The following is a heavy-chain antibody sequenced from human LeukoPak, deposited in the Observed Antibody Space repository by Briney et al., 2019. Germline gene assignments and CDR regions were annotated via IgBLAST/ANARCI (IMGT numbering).Heavy chain of an antibody. CDR1: GGSFSGYY. J-gene: IGHJ5*02. D-gene: IGHD2-15*01. Sequence: PSETLSLICAVYGGSFSGYYWSWIRQPPGKGLEWIGEINHSGSTNYNPSLKSRVTISVDTSKNQFSLKLSSVTAADTAVYYCARAKALGYCSGGSCYPRGFDPWGQGTLVTVSS. V-gene: IGHV4-34*01. CDR2: INHSGST. CDR3: ARAKALGYCSGGSCYPRGFDP.